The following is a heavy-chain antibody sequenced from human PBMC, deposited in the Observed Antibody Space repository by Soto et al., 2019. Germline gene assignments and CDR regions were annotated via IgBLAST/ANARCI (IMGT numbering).Heavy chain of an antibody. D-gene: IGHD4-17*01. J-gene: IGHJ4*02. CDR1: GFTFSSYW. V-gene: IGHV3-74*01. CDR2: INSDGSST. Sequence: GGSLRLSCAASGFTFSSYWMHWVRQAPGKGLVWFSRINSDGSSTSYADSVKGRFTISRDNAKNTLYLQMNSLRAEDTAVYYCARATTPAYWGQGTLVTVSS. CDR3: ARATTPAY.